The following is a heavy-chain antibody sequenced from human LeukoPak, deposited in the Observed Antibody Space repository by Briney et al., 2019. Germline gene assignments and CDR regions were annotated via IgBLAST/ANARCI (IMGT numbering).Heavy chain of an antibody. D-gene: IGHD4-17*01. CDR1: GFTFSSYA. Sequence: GGSLRLSCAASGFTFSSYAMSWVRQAPGKGLEWVSTINGGGVNTHYADSVGGRFTISRDNSKNTVYLQMNSLRAEDTAVYYCANEIRPNDYWGQGTLVTVSS. V-gene: IGHV3-23*01. CDR2: INGGGVNT. CDR3: ANEIRPNDY. J-gene: IGHJ4*02.